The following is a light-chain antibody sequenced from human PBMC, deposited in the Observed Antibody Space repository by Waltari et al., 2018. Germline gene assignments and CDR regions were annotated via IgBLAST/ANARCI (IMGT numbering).Light chain of an antibody. CDR1: RSNIGDNA. CDR3: AAWDDSVNGYV. CDR2: TDN. J-gene: IGLJ1*01. Sequence: QSVLTQPPSASGTPGERVTISCSGSRSNIGDNAVNWYQHLPGAAPEILISTDNQRPAAVPARVSGTKSGTSASLGISGLHAADEATYYCAAWDDSVNGYVFGSGTEVTVL. V-gene: IGLV1-44*01.